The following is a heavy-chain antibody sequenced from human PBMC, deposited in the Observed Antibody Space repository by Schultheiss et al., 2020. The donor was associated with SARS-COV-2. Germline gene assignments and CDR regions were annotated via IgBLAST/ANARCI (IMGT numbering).Heavy chain of an antibody. CDR3: ARVEVAYDFLFYYGMDV. J-gene: IGHJ6*02. Sequence: GGSLRLSCEASGFTFTSFGMHWVRQAPGKGLEWVALISYEGDNKYYADSVKGRFTVSRDNSKNMLYLEMNSLRAEDTAVYYCARVEVAYDFLFYYGMDVWGQGTTVSVSS. D-gene: IGHD2/OR15-2a*01. CDR2: ISYEGDNK. CDR1: GFTFTSFG. V-gene: IGHV3-33*08.